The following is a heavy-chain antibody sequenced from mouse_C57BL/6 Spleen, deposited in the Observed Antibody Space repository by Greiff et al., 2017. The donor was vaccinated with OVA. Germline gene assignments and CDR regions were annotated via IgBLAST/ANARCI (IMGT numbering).Heavy chain of an antibody. J-gene: IGHJ4*01. CDR3: ARRGWRELDYYAMDY. Sequence: VQLQQSGPELVKPGASVKISCKASGYSFTGYYMNWVKQSPEKSLEWIGEINPSTGGTTYNQKFKAKATLTVDNSSSTAYMQRKSLTSEDSSVYYCARRGWRELDYYAMDYWGQGTSVTVSS. D-gene: IGHD3-3*01. CDR1: GYSFTGYY. V-gene: IGHV1-42*01. CDR2: INPSTGGT.